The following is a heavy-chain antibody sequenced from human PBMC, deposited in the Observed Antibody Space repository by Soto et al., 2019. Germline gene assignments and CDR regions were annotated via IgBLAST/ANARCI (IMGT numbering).Heavy chain of an antibody. Sequence: GESLKISCKGSGYSFTSNWISWVRQMSGKGLEWTGRIDPSDSYTNYSPSFQGHVTISVDKSTSTAYLQWSSLKASDTAIYYCARILEVVGRYNYYYYGMDVWGQGTTVTVSS. J-gene: IGHJ6*02. CDR2: IDPSDSYT. D-gene: IGHD2-2*01. CDR1: GYSFTSNW. V-gene: IGHV5-10-1*01. CDR3: ARILEVVGRYNYYYYGMDV.